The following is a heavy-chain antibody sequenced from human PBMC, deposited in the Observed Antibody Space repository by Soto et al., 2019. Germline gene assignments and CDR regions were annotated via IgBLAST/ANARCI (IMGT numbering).Heavy chain of an antibody. Sequence: EVQLLESGGGLVQPGGSLRLSCAASGFTFSSYAMSWVRQAPGKGLEWVSAISGSGGSTYYADSVKGRFTISRDNSKNTLYLQMNSLRAEDTAVYYCAKDPDHNWNYVYAFDIWGQGTMVTVSS. V-gene: IGHV3-23*01. CDR3: AKDPDHNWNYVYAFDI. D-gene: IGHD1-7*01. CDR2: ISGSGGST. J-gene: IGHJ3*02. CDR1: GFTFSSYA.